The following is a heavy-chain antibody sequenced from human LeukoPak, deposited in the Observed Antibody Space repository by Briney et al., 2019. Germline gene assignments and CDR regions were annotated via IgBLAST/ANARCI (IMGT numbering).Heavy chain of an antibody. J-gene: IGHJ1*01. Sequence: PGGSLGLSCAASGFTFSNAWMNWVRQAPGKGLEWVGRIKSKTDGGTTDCAAPVKGRFTISRDDSKNTLYLQMNSLKTEDTAVYYCTRARGSDLQYFQHWGQGTLVTVSS. CDR3: TRARGSDLQYFQH. D-gene: IGHD1-26*01. CDR1: GFTFSNAW. V-gene: IGHV3-15*07. CDR2: IKSKTDGGTT.